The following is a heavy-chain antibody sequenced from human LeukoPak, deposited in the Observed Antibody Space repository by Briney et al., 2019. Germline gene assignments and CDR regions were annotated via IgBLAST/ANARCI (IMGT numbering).Heavy chain of an antibody. V-gene: IGHV4-4*07. D-gene: IGHD1-7*01. J-gene: IGHJ5*02. CDR2: IYTSGST. CDR1: GGSMSNSY. CDR3: AKLDRPRNWNWRFDP. Sequence: PSETLSLTRTVSGGSMSNSYWSWIRQPAGKGLEWIGRIYTSGSTNYNPSLKSRVTMSIDMSKNQFSLKLRSVTAADTAVYYCAKLDRPRNWNWRFDPWGQGALVTVSS.